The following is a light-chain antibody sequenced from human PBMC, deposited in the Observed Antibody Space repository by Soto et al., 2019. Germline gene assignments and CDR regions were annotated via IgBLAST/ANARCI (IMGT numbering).Light chain of an antibody. J-gene: IGLJ3*02. V-gene: IGLV2-11*01. CDR3: CSYAGSYTWV. CDR1: SSDVGGYNY. CDR2: DVT. Sequence: QSVLTQPRSVSGSPGQSVTISCTGTSSDVGGYNYVSWYQHHPGKAPKLMIYDVTKRPSGVPDRFSGSKSVNTASLAISGLQPEDEAEYYCCSYAGSYTWVFGGGTKLTVL.